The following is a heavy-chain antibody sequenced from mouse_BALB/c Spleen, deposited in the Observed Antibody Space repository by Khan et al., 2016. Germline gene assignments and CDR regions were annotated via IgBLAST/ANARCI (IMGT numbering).Heavy chain of an antibody. CDR2: IDPANGNT. CDR1: GFNIKDTY. CDR3: ARGLYYYGSSYYAMDY. Sequence: VQLQQSGAESVKPGASVKLSCTATGFNIKDTYMYWVKQRPEQGLEWIGRIDPANGNTKYVPKFQGKATITADTSSNTAYLQLSSLTSEDTAVYYCARGLYYYGSSYYAMDYWGQGTSVPVSS. D-gene: IGHD1-1*01. V-gene: IGHV14-3*02. J-gene: IGHJ4*01.